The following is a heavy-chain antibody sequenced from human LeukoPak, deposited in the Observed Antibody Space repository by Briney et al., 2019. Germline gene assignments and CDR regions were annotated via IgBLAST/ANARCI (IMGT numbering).Heavy chain of an antibody. CDR2: ISGSGSGT. Sequence: GGSLRLSCTASGFTFSSSAITCLRQSPGKGLEWVSGISGSGSGTYYADFVKGRFTISRDNSKNAMYLEMNSLRAEDTAVYYCAKMNGYMDVWGKGTTVTVSS. D-gene: IGHD1-1*01. CDR3: AKMNGYMDV. J-gene: IGHJ6*03. V-gene: IGHV3-23*01. CDR1: GFTFSSSA.